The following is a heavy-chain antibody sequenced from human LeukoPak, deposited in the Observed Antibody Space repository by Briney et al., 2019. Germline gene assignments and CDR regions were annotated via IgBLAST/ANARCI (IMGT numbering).Heavy chain of an antibody. J-gene: IGHJ4*02. Sequence: PGGSLRLSCAASGFTFSSYWMSWARQAPGKGLEWVSYISSSGSTIYYADSVKGRFTISRDNAKNSLYLQMNSLRAEDTAVYYCARNKRGAVAGPVLDYWGQGTLVTVSS. CDR3: ARNKRGAVAGPVLDY. CDR2: ISSSGSTI. V-gene: IGHV3-48*04. D-gene: IGHD6-19*01. CDR1: GFTFSSYW.